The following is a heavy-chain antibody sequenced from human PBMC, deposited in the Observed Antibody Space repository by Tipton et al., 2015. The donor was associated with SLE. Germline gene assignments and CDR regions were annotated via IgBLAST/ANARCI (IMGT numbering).Heavy chain of an antibody. CDR2: IYYSGST. V-gene: IGHV4-59*01. CDR1: GGSFSGYY. Sequence: TLSLTCAVYGGSFSGYYWSWIRQPPGKGLEWIGYIYYSGSTNYNPSLKSRVTISVDTSKNQFSLKLSSVTAADTAVYYCARDLRDYGMDVWGQGTTVTVSS. J-gene: IGHJ6*02. CDR3: ARDLRDYGMDV. D-gene: IGHD3-16*01.